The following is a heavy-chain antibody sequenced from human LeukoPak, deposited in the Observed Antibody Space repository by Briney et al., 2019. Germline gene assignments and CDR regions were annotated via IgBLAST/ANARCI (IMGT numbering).Heavy chain of an antibody. CDR2: ISSSGDTK. J-gene: IGHJ4*02. CDR3: AREFGNWNDPRAPDY. D-gene: IGHD1-1*01. V-gene: IGHV3-11*04. Sequence: KPGGSLRLSCAASAFTFSDYYMSWIRRAPGKGLEWVAYISSSGDTKYYADSVKGRFTISRDNAKNTLYLQMNSLRAEDTAVYYCAREFGNWNDPRAPDYWGQGTLVTVSS. CDR1: AFTFSDYY.